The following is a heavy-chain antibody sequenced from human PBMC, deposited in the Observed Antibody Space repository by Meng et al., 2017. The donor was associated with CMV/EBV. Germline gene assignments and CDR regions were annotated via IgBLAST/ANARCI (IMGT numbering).Heavy chain of an antibody. V-gene: IGHV1-2*02. D-gene: IGHD3-22*01. CDR3: ARGSYYYDSSGPFDP. Sequence: ASVKVSCKAFAYTFTGYYLHWVRQDPGQGLEWMGWINANSGGTNYAQKFQGRVTMTRDTAIGTAYMSLSRLRSDDTAVYYCARGSYYYDSSGPFDPWGQGTLVTVSS. J-gene: IGHJ5*02. CDR1: AYTFTGYY. CDR2: INANSGGT.